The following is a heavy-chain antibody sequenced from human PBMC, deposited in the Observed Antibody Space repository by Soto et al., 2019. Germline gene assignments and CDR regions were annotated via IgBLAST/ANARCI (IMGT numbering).Heavy chain of an antibody. D-gene: IGHD6-19*01. CDR2: ISSSSSYI. V-gene: IGHV3-21*01. CDR1: GFTFSSYS. Sequence: EVQLVESGGGLVKPGGSLRLSCAASGFTFSSYSMNWVRQAPGKGLEWVSSISSSSSYIYYADSVKGRFTISRDNAKNSLYLQMNSLRAEDTAVYYCARDMLIGVASAFDIWGQGTMVTVSS. CDR3: ARDMLIGVASAFDI. J-gene: IGHJ3*02.